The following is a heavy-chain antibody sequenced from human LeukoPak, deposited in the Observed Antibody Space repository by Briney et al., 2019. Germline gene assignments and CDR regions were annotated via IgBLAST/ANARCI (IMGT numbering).Heavy chain of an antibody. V-gene: IGHV1-18*01. CDR1: GYTFTSYG. D-gene: IGHD3-10*01. J-gene: IGHJ5*02. CDR2: ISAYNGNT. Sequence: ASVKVSCKASGYTFTSYGISWVRQAPGQGLEWMGWISAYNGNTNSAQKLQGRVTMTTDTSTSTAYMELRSLRSDDTAVYYCARDLPSYYYGSGSYSRFDPWGQGTLVTVSS. CDR3: ARDLPSYYYGSGSYSRFDP.